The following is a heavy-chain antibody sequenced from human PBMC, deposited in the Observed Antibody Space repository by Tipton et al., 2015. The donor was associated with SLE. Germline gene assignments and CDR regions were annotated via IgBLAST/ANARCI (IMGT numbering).Heavy chain of an antibody. D-gene: IGHD6-19*01. CDR2: ISQSGAT. CDR3: VKGQEVAATNSYYYMDV. J-gene: IGHJ6*03. Sequence: TLSLTCAVSSGSITSNYWAWIRQPPGKGLNWVGYISQSGATNYHPSLKSRISISLDTSRSQISLRLNSVTAADTAIYYCVKGQEVAATNSYYYMDVWGKGTTVSVS. CDR1: SGSITSNY. V-gene: IGHV4-59*01.